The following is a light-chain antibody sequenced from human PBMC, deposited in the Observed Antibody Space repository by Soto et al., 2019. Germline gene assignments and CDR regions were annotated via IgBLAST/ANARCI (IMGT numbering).Light chain of an antibody. CDR2: EVN. CDR3: SSYTSSSTLYV. V-gene: IGLV2-14*01. CDR1: SSDVGGYTY. J-gene: IGLJ1*01. Sequence: QSALTQPASVSGSPRQSITISCTGASSDVGGYTYVSWYQQHPGKAPKLIIYEVNNRPSGVSHRFSGSKSGNTASLTISGLQAEDEADYYCSSYTSSSTLYVFETGTKVTVL.